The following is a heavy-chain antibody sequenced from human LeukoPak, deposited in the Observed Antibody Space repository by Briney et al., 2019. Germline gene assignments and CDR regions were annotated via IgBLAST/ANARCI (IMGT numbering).Heavy chain of an antibody. CDR2: TIPIFGTA. CDR3: ARDTDSSGLDAFDI. CDR1: GGTFSSYA. V-gene: IGHV1-69*05. J-gene: IGHJ3*02. D-gene: IGHD3-22*01. Sequence: SSVKVSCKASGGTFSSYAISWVRQAPGQGLEWMGGTIPIFGTANYAQKFQGGVTITTDESTSTAYMELSSLRSEDTAVYYCARDTDSSGLDAFDIWGQGTMVTVSS.